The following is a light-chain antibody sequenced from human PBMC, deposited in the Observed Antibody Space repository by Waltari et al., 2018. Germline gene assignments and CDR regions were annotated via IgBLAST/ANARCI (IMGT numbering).Light chain of an antibody. J-gene: IGKJ2*01. CDR3: MQATRFPRS. CDR1: QSLVHSDGNSY. CDR2: KIS. V-gene: IGKV2-24*01. Sequence: DIVMTQTPLSSPVTLGQPASVYCRSCQSLVHSDGNSYLSWLHQRPGQPPRLLMYKISNRFSGVPDRFSGSGAETDFTLKISRVEAEDVGVYYCMQATRFPRSFGQGTKLDIK.